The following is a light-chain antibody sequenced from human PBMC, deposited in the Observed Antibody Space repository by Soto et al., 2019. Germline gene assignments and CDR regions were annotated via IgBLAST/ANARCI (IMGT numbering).Light chain of an antibody. V-gene: IGLV3-1*01. CDR3: QAWDSMTGV. Sequence: SYELTQPPSVSVSPGQTATITCSGDKLGEKYACWYQQKPGQSPVLVIYQDTKRPSGIPERFSGSNSGNTATLTISGTQGMDEADYYCQAWDSMTGVFGTGTKVTVL. J-gene: IGLJ1*01. CDR1: KLGEKY. CDR2: QDT.